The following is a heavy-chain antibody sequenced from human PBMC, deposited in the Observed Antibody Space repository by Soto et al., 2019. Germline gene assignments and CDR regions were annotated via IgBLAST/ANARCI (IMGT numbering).Heavy chain of an antibody. CDR1: GFTFSSYS. CDR3: ARDEIEGRDYYGMDV. Sequence: PGGSLRLSCAAPGFTFSSYSMNWVRQAPGKGLEWVSSISSSSSYIYYADSVKGRFTISRDNAKNSLYLQMNSLRAEDTAVYYCARDEIEGRDYYGMDVWGQGTTVTVSS. J-gene: IGHJ6*02. CDR2: ISSSSSYI. D-gene: IGHD2-21*01. V-gene: IGHV3-21*01.